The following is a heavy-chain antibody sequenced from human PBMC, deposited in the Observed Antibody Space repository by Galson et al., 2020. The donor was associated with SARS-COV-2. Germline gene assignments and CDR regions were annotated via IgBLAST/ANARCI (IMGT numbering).Heavy chain of an antibody. Sequence: ASVKVSCKVSGYPLTALSMHWVRQAPGKGLEWLGGFHPEDGETIYAQKFQGRVTMTEDTSTDTAYMELSSLRSEDTAVYYCATCPPYGDYRWFDPWGQGTLVTVSS. CDR3: ATCPPYGDYRWFDP. J-gene: IGHJ5*02. CDR2: FHPEDGET. V-gene: IGHV1-24*01. D-gene: IGHD4-17*01. CDR1: GYPLTALS.